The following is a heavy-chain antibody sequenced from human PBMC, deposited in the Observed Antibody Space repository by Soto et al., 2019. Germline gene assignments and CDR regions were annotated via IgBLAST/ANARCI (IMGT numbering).Heavy chain of an antibody. J-gene: IGHJ4*02. V-gene: IGHV4-39*01. CDR2: IYYSGTT. CDR3: ACQHYYDSSGYYVGF. Sequence: SETLSLTCTVSGDSITSNSYFWAWIRQPPGKGLEWIGSIYYSGTTYYNPSLKSRVTISVDRSKNQFSLKLSSVTAADTAVYYCACQHYYDSSGYYVGFWGQGTLVTVSS. D-gene: IGHD3-22*01. CDR1: GDSITSNSYF.